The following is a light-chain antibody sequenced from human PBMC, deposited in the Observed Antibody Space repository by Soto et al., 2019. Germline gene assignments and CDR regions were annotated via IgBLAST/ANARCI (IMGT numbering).Light chain of an antibody. V-gene: IGKV3-15*01. J-gene: IGKJ2*01. CDR3: QQYSNWPPYT. Sequence: EIVMTQSQATLSVSPGERATLSCRASQSVSRNLAWYQQKPGQAPRLLIYGASTRATGIQARFSGSGSGTEFTLTISSLQSEDFAVYYCQQYSNWPPYTFGQGTNLEIK. CDR2: GAS. CDR1: QSVSRN.